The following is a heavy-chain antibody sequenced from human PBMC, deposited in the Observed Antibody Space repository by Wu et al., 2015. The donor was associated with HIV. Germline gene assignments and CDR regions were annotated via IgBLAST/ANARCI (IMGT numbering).Heavy chain of an antibody. Sequence: QVQLVQSGAEVKKPGASVKVSCKASGYTFTGYYMHWVRQAPGQGLEWMGIINPSGGSTSYAQKFQGRVTMTRDTSTSTVYMELSSLRSEDTAVYYCARAYSGFPFDYWGQGTLVTVSS. CDR2: INPSGGST. CDR1: GYTFTGYY. J-gene: IGHJ4*02. V-gene: IGHV1-46*01. CDR3: ARAYSGFPFDY. D-gene: IGHD5-12*01.